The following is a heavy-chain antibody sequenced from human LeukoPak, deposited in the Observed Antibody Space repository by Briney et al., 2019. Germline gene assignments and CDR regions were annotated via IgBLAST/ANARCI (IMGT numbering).Heavy chain of an antibody. V-gene: IGHV3-7*03. J-gene: IGHJ4*02. CDR2: IKEDGSEK. Sequence: GGSLRLSCAASGFPFSNCWMTWVRQAPGKGLEWVANIKEDGSEKYYVDSAKGRFTISRDNAKNSLYLQMNSLRAEDTAVYYCGRAMEGWGQGTLVTVSS. CDR1: GFPFSNCW. CDR3: GRAMEG. D-gene: IGHD1-1*01.